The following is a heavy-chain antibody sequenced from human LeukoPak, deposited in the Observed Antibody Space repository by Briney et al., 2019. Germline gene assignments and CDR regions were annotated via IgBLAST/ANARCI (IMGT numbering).Heavy chain of an antibody. V-gene: IGHV3-11*04. J-gene: IGHJ4*02. Sequence: GGSLRLSCAASGFTVSSNYMSWVRQAPGKGLEWVSYISSSGSTIYYADSVKGRFTISRDNAKNSLYLQMNSLRAEDTAVYYCARISSSKDYFDYWGQGTLVTVSS. CDR1: GFTVSSNY. CDR3: ARISSSKDYFDY. D-gene: IGHD6-13*01. CDR2: ISSSGSTI.